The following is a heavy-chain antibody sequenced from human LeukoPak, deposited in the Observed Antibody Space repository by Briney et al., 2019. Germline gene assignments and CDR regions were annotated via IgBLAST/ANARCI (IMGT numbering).Heavy chain of an antibody. CDR2: ISGNGGST. D-gene: IGHD6-19*01. Sequence: GGSLRLSCAASGFTFSSYAMSWVRQAPGKGLEWVSAISGNGGSTYYADSVKGRFTISRDNSKNTLYLQMNSLRAEDTAVYYCATRGFTGYSSVEEDYWGQGTLVTVSS. CDR3: ATRGFTGYSSVEEDY. J-gene: IGHJ4*02. CDR1: GFTFSSYA. V-gene: IGHV3-23*01.